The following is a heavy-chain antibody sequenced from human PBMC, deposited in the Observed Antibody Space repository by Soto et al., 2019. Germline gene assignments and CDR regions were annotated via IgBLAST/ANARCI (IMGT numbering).Heavy chain of an antibody. CDR2: VYYSGAT. Sequence: PSETLSLTCNVSGDSMTSPPYYWGWIRQPPGKGLEWIGTVYYSGATYYNPSLRGRLTVSADTSKNYLSLRPTSVTAADTAVYYCARHDDWFDPWGQGILVTVSS. CDR1: GDSMTSPPYY. J-gene: IGHJ5*02. V-gene: IGHV4-39*01. CDR3: ARHDDWFDP.